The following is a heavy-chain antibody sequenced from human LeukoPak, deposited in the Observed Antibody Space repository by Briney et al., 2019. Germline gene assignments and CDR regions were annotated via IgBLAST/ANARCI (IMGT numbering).Heavy chain of an antibody. CDR3: ARARGQWLVREFDY. V-gene: IGHV4-39*07. CDR1: GGSISSSSYY. CDR2: IYYSGST. J-gene: IGHJ4*02. D-gene: IGHD6-19*01. Sequence: PSETLSLTCTVSGGSISSSSYYWGWIRQPPGKGLEWIGSIYYSGSTYYYPSLKSRVTMSADTSKNQFSLKLSSVTAADTAVYYCARARGQWLVREFDYWGQGTLVTVSS.